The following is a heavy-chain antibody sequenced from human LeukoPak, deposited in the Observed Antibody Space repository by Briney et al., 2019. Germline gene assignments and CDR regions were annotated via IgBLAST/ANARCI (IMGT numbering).Heavy chain of an antibody. D-gene: IGHD1-26*01. Sequence: SGPTLVNPTQTLTLTCTFSGFSLSTSGMCVSWIRQPPGKALEWLARIDWDDDKYYSTSLKTRLTISKDTSKNQVVLTMTNMDLVDTATYYCAWILLGGSYLFDFWGQGTLVTVSS. CDR1: GFSLSTSGMC. CDR2: IDWDDDK. V-gene: IGHV2-70*11. CDR3: AWILLGGSYLFDF. J-gene: IGHJ4*02.